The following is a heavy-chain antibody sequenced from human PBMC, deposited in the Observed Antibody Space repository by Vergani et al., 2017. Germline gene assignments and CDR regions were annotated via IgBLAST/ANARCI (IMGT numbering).Heavy chain of an antibody. CDR3: ERILRGSSWYYYYYGMDV. J-gene: IGHJ6*02. V-gene: IGHV2-26*01. Sequence: QVTLKESGPVLVKPTETLTLTCTVSGFSLSNARMGVSWIRQPPGKALEWLAHIFSNDEKSYSTSLKSRLTISKDTSKSQVVLTMTNMDPVDTATYYCERILRGSSWYYYYYGMDVWGQGTTVTVSS. CDR1: GFSLSNARMG. D-gene: IGHD6-13*01. CDR2: IFSNDEK.